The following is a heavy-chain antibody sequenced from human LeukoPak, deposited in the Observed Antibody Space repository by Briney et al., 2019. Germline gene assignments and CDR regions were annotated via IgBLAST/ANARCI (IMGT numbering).Heavy chain of an antibody. V-gene: IGHV4-34*01. J-gene: IGHJ3*02. CDR3: ARHGFPFYGFDI. CDR2: INHSGST. D-gene: IGHD2-2*03. CDR1: GGSFSGYY. Sequence: PSETLSLTCAVYGGSFSGYYWSWIRQPPGNGLAWIGEINHSGSTNYNPSLKSRVTISVDTSKNQFSLKLSSVTAADTAVYYCARHGFPFYGFDIWGQGTMVTVSS.